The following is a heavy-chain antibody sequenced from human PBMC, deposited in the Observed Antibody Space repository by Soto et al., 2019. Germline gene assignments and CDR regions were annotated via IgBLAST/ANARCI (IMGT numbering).Heavy chain of an antibody. Sequence: ASVKASCKGSVGTFSSYAISWVRQAPGQGLEWMGGIIPIFGTANYAQKFQGRVTITADESTSTAYMELSSLRSEDTAVYYCAGDLTLTAMDGWGQGTKVTVS. D-gene: IGHD3-9*01. CDR3: AGDLTLTAMDG. J-gene: IGHJ6*02. V-gene: IGHV1-69*01. CDR1: VGTFSSYA. CDR2: IIPIFGTA.